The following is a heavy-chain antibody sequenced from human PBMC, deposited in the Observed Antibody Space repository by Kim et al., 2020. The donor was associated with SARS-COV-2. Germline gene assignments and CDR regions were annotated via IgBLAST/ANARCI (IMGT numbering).Heavy chain of an antibody. J-gene: IGHJ4*02. D-gene: IGHD2-15*01. Sequence: ASVKGRFTISRDDSKSIAYLQMNSLKTEDTAVYYCTRETGYCSGGSCYDYWGQGTLVTVSS. V-gene: IGHV3-49*02. CDR3: TRETGYCSGGSCYDY.